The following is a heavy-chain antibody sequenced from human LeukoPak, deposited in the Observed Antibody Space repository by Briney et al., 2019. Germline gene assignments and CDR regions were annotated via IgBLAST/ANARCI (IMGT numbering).Heavy chain of an antibody. Sequence: GGSLRLSCAASGFTFSSYWMSWVRQAPGKGLEWVANIKQDGSEEYYVDSVKGRFTISRDNAKNSLYLQMNSLRAEDTAVYYCARGDDSSGYYYDYYFDYWGQGTLVTVSS. V-gene: IGHV3-7*03. D-gene: IGHD3-22*01. J-gene: IGHJ4*02. CDR1: GFTFSSYW. CDR3: ARGDDSSGYYYDYYFDY. CDR2: IKQDGSEE.